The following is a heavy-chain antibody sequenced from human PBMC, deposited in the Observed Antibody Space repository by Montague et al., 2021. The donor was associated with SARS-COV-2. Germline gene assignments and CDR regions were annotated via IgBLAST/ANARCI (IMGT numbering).Heavy chain of an antibody. D-gene: IGHD6-19*01. CDR1: GGFISSYY. V-gene: IGHV4-4*07. J-gene: IGHJ2*01. CDR2: FYTTGST. Sequence: SETLSLTCTVSGGFISSYYWSWIRQPAGKRLEWIGRFYTTGSTNYNPSLKSRSTMSVDTTKNQFSLKLSSVTAADTAVYYCARSTFYSSGWWDNWYFDLWGRGTLVTVSS. CDR3: ARSTFYSSGWWDNWYFDL.